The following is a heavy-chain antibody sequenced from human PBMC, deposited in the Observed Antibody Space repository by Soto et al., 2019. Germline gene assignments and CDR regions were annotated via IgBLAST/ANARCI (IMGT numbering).Heavy chain of an antibody. V-gene: IGHV1-3*01. CDR3: ARGWILTGLXY. D-gene: IGHD2-2*03. CDR2: INAGNGNT. J-gene: IGHJ4*02. CDR1: GYTFTSYA. Sequence: ASVKVSCKASGYTFTSYAMHWVRQAPGQRLEWMGWINAGNGNTKYSQKVQGRVTITRDTSASTAYMELSSLRSGDTAVYYCARGWILTGLXYWGQATLVTVSS.